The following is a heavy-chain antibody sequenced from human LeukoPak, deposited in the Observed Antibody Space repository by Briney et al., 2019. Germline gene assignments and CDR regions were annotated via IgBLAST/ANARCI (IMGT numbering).Heavy chain of an antibody. Sequence: PGGSLRLSCAASGFTFSSYWMSWVRQAPGKGLEWVANIKQDGSEKYYVDSVKGRFTISRDNAKNSLYLQMNSLRAEDTAVYYCAVLDEGIAVAGTSDCYYGMDVWGQGTTVTVSS. CDR2: IKQDGSEK. D-gene: IGHD6-19*01. J-gene: IGHJ6*02. V-gene: IGHV3-7*01. CDR1: GFTFSSYW. CDR3: AVLDEGIAVAGTSDCYYGMDV.